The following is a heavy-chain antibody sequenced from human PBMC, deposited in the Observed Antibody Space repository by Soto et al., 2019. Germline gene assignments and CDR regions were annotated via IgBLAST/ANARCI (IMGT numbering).Heavy chain of an antibody. V-gene: IGHV4-61*01. CDR1: GGSVSSGSYY. CDR2: IYYSGST. J-gene: IGHJ5*02. D-gene: IGHD6-13*01. CDR3: ARASYSSSSNWFDP. Sequence: PSETLSLTCTVSGGSVSSGSYYWSWIRQPPGKGLEWIGYIYYSGSTNYNPSLKSRVTISVDTSKNQFSLKLSSVTAADTAVYYCARASYSSSSNWFDPPGPGTLVTVSS.